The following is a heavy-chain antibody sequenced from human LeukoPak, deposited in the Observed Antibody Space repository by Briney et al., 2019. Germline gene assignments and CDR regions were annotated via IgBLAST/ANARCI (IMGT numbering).Heavy chain of an antibody. CDR1: GGSISSGDYY. D-gene: IGHD1-26*01. CDR3: ASYDSGSHGWFDP. V-gene: IGHV4-30-4*01. CDR2: IYYSGST. Sequence: PSETLSLTCTVSGGSISSGDYYWSWIRQPPGKGLEWIGYIYYSGSTYYNPSLKSRVTISVDTSKNQFSLKLSFVTAADTAVYYCASYDSGSHGWFDPWGQGTLVTVSS. J-gene: IGHJ5*02.